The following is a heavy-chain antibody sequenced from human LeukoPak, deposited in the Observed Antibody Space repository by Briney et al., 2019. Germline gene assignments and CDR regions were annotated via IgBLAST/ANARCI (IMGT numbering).Heavy chain of an antibody. CDR1: GGSISSSSYY. J-gene: IGHJ6*03. CDR2: IYYSGST. CDR3: AREFFVWFGEPYYYYMDV. Sequence: SETLSLTCTVSGGSISSSSYYWGWIRQPPGKGLEWIGSIYYSGSTYHNPSLKSRVTISVDTSKNQFSLKLSSVTAADTAVYYCAREFFVWFGEPYYYYMDVWGKGTTVTVSS. V-gene: IGHV4-39*02. D-gene: IGHD3-10*01.